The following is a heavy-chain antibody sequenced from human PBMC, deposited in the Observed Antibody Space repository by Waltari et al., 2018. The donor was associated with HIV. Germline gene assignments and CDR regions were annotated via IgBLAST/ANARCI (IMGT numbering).Heavy chain of an antibody. V-gene: IGHV3-30*03. CDR1: GFTFKNYG. CDR2: VSFDSSDL. J-gene: IGHJ4*02. Sequence: LVESGGDVVQPGRSLRLSCSASGFTFKNYGMHWVRQTPGKGLEWVAFVSFDSSDLYYADSVKGRFTVSRDNSKNTLFLQMDSLKSEDTALYYCARAPTTSLSLIQGFWGQGTLVTVSS. D-gene: IGHD5-18*01. CDR3: ARAPTTSLSLIQGF.